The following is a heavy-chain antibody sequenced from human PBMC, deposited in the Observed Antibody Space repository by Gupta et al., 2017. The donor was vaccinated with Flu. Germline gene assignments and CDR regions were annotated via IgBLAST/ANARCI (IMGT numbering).Heavy chain of an antibody. D-gene: IGHD5-12*01. V-gene: IGHV3-9*01. Sequence: EVQLVESGGGLVQPGRSLRLSCAASGFTFDDYAMHWVRQAPGKGLEWVSGISWNSGSIGYADSVKCRFTISRDNAKNSLDLQMNSLRAEDTALYYCAKDSGYDPRGDLWFDPWGQGTLVTVSS. CDR3: AKDSGYDPRGDLWFDP. CDR2: ISWNSGSI. CDR1: GFTFDDYA. J-gene: IGHJ5*02.